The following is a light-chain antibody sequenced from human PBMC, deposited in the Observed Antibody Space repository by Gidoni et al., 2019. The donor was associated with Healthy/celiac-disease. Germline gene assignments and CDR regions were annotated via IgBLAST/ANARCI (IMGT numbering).Light chain of an antibody. CDR1: QSVSSN. CDR3: QQYNNWSPIT. Sequence: EIVMTQSPATLSVSPGERATLSCRASQSVSSNLAWYQQKPGQAPRLLIYGASTRATGSPARCSGSGSGTEFTITISSRQSEDFAVYYCQQYNNWSPITFGQGTRLEIK. J-gene: IGKJ5*01. CDR2: GAS. V-gene: IGKV3-15*01.